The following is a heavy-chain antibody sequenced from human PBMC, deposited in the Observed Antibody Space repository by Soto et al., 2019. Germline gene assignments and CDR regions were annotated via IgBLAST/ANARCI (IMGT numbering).Heavy chain of an antibody. CDR3: ARRYCSSTSCYLRNWFDP. V-gene: IGHV4-59*01. D-gene: IGHD2-2*01. CDR2: IYYSGST. CDR1: GGSISSYY. Sequence: PSETLSLTCTVSGGSISSYYWSWIRQPPGKGLEWIGYIYYSGSTNYNPSLKSRVTISVDTSKNQFSLELSSVTAADTAVYYCARRYCSSTSCYLRNWFDPWGQGTLVTVSS. J-gene: IGHJ5*02.